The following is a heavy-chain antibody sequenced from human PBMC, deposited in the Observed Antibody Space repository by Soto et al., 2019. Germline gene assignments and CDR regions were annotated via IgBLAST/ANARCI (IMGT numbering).Heavy chain of an antibody. Sequence: GGSLRLSCAASGFTFSNAWMSWVRQAPGKGLEWVGRIKSKTDGGTTDYAAPVKGRFTISSDDSKNTLYLQMNSLKTEDTAVYYCTTPYCSSTSCYMDAFDIWGQGTMVTVSS. CDR3: TTPYCSSTSCYMDAFDI. J-gene: IGHJ3*02. CDR2: IKSKTDGGTT. CDR1: GFTFSNAW. D-gene: IGHD2-2*02. V-gene: IGHV3-15*01.